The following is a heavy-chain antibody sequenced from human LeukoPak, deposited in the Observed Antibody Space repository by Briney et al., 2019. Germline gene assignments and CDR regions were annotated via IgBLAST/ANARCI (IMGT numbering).Heavy chain of an antibody. J-gene: IGHJ4*02. D-gene: IGHD1-14*01. CDR2: ISYDGSNK. CDR1: GFTFSSYA. V-gene: IGHV3-30-3*01. CDR3: ARDPRATNFFDY. Sequence: QAGGSLRLSCAASGFTFSSYAMHWVRQAPGKGLEWVAVISYDGSNKYYADSVKGRFTISRDNSKNTLYLQMNSLRAEDTAVYYCARDPRATNFFDYWGQGTLVTVSS.